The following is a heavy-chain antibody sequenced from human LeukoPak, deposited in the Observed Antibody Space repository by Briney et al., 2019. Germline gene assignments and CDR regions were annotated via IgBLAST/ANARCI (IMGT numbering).Heavy chain of an antibody. Sequence: GGSLRLSCTTSGFIFSNYGMHWVRQAPGKGLEWVAFIRHDGSNKYYADSVKGRCTISRDNSKNTLYLQMNSLRAEDTAVYYCARAHDYGDLTLDYWGQGTLVTVSS. D-gene: IGHD4-17*01. CDR3: ARAHDYGDLTLDY. CDR1: GFIFSNYG. V-gene: IGHV3-30*02. CDR2: IRHDGSNK. J-gene: IGHJ4*02.